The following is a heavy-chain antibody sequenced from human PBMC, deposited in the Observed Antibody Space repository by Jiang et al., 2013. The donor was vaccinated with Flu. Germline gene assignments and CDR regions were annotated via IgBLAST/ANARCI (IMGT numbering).Heavy chain of an antibody. CDR3: ARDYPNLNYYDSSGYYPGGGYFDL. D-gene: IGHD3-22*01. Sequence: SGAEVKKPGASVKVSCKASGYTFTSYYMHWVRQAPGQGLEWMGIINPSGGSTSYAQKFQGRVTMTRDTSTSTVYMELSSLRSEDTAVYYCARDYPNLNYYDSSGYYPGGGYFDLWGRGTLVTVSS. J-gene: IGHJ2*01. V-gene: IGHV1-46*01. CDR2: INPSGGST. CDR1: GYTFTSYY.